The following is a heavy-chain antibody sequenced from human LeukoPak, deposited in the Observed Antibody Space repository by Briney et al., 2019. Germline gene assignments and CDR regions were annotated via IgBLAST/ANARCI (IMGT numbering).Heavy chain of an antibody. D-gene: IGHD3-3*01. V-gene: IGHV4-4*07. CDR2: FYSSGST. J-gene: IGHJ4*01. CDR3: ASEYDFWSGAHGYYFDY. Sequence: SETLSLTCNVSGASISSHYWSWIRQPAGKGLEWIGRFYSSGSTNYNPSLKSRVTMSVDTSKSQFSLKLSSVTAADTAVYYCASEYDFWSGAHGYYFDYWGHGTLVTVSS. CDR1: GASISSHY.